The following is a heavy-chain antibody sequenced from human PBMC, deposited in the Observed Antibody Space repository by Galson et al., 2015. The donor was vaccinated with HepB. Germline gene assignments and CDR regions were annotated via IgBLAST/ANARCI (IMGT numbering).Heavy chain of an antibody. CDR1: GFTFSDYY. CDR3: ARQGWSYYYDSSGYKDDFDY. Sequence: SLRLSCAASGFTFSDYYMTWIRQAPGKGLEWVSYISSSSSYTNYADSVKGRFTISRDNAKNSLFLHMNSLRAEDTAVYYCARQGWSYYYDSSGYKDDFDYWGLGTLVTVSS. CDR2: ISSSSSYT. D-gene: IGHD3-22*01. J-gene: IGHJ4*02. V-gene: IGHV3-11*06.